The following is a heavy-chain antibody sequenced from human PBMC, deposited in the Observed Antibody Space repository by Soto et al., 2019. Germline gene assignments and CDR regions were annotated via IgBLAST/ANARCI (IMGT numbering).Heavy chain of an antibody. CDR2: RSGDGKST. D-gene: IGHD3-22*01. CDR3: ARAQYYENSGYTYFDY. Sequence: PGGSLRLSCAASGVTFSSYWMHWVRQTPGKGLEWVSRRSGDGKSTAYADSVRGRFTISRDNAKDTLYLQMNNLRVEDTAVFYCARAQYYENSGYTYFDYWGQGTLVTVSS. V-gene: IGHV3-74*01. CDR1: GVTFSSYW. J-gene: IGHJ4*02.